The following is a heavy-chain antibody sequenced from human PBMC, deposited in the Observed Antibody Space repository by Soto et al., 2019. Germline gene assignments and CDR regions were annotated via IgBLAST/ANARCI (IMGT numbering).Heavy chain of an antibody. V-gene: IGHV4-34*01. CDR3: ARGSYGDYSPRIDY. D-gene: IGHD4-17*01. J-gene: IGHJ4*02. CDR1: GGSFSGYY. Sequence: QVQLQQWGAGLLKPSETLSLTCAVYGGSFSGYYWSCIRQPPGKGLEWIGEINHTGRTNYNPSLKSRFPSTVDTSKTQSSLKLSFVTAAHTAVYYCARGSYGDYSPRIDYWGQGTLLTLSS. CDR2: INHTGRT.